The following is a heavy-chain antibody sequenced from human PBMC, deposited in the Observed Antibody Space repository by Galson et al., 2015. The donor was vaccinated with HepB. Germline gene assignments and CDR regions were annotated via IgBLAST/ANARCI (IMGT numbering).Heavy chain of an antibody. D-gene: IGHD3-10*01. J-gene: IGHJ6*02. Sequence: TLSLTCSVSGGSLNGYYWSWIRQSPERGLEWIGYIFSSGTANYNPSLKSRVTISVDTSKNQFSLKLSSVTAADTAVYYCARTRRITMVRGVIIGPRYGMDVWGQGTTVTVSS. CDR3: ARTRRITMVRGVIIGPRYGMDV. V-gene: IGHV4-59*12. CDR2: IFSSGTA. CDR1: GGSLNGYY.